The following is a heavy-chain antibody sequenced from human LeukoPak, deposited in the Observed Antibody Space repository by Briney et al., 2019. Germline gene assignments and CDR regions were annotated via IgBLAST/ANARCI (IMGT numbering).Heavy chain of an antibody. CDR3: AKDQDTAMAPNFDY. CDR1: GLTFSTYS. J-gene: IGHJ4*02. Sequence: GGSLRLSCAASGLTFSTYSMTWVRQAPGKGLEWVSAISGSGGSTYYADSVKGRFTISRDNSKNTLYLQMNSLRAEDTAVYYCAKDQDTAMAPNFDYWGQGTLVTVSS. V-gene: IGHV3-23*01. CDR2: ISGSGGST. D-gene: IGHD5-18*01.